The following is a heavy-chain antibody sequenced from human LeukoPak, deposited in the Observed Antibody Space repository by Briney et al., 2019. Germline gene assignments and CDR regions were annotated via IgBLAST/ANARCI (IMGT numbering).Heavy chain of an antibody. Sequence: ASVKVSCKASGYTFTGYYMQWVRQAPGQGLEWMGWINPNSGGTNYAQKFQGRVTMTRDTSISTAYMELSRLRSDDTAVYYCARDPTPEYYYDISGYFTWGQGTLVTVSS. J-gene: IGHJ4*02. CDR1: GYTFTGYY. D-gene: IGHD3-22*01. CDR2: INPNSGGT. CDR3: ARDPTPEYYYDISGYFT. V-gene: IGHV1-2*02.